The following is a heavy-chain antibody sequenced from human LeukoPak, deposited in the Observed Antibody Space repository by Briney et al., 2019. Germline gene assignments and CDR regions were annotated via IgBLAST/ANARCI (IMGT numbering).Heavy chain of an antibody. CDR3: ARDDSGGSLDY. CDR1: GYTFTSYY. J-gene: IGHJ4*02. V-gene: IGHV1-46*01. Sequence: ASVKVSCKASGYTFTSYYMHWVRRAPGQGLEWMGIINPSGGSTSYAQKFQGRVTMTRDMSTSTVYMELSSLRSEDTAVYYCARDDSGGSLDYWGQGTLVTVSS. D-gene: IGHD1-26*01. CDR2: INPSGGST.